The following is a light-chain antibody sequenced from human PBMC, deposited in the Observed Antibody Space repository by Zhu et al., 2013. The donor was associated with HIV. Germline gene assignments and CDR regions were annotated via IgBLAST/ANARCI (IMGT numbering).Light chain of an antibody. CDR3: QQYNNWPPNT. Sequence: EIVMTQSPATVSVSPGERATLSCRASQSVGSSLAWYQQKPGQAPRLLVYGASTRATGVPARFSGSGSGTEFTLTISSLQSEDFAVYYCQQYNNWPPNTFGLGGPSWRSN. CDR2: GAS. CDR1: QSVGSS. V-gene: IGKV3-15*01. J-gene: IGKJ2*01.